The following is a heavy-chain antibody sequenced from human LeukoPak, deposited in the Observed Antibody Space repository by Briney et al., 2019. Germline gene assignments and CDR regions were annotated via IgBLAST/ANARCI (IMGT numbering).Heavy chain of an antibody. CDR2: ISSSSSTI. Sequence: PGGSLRLSCAASGFTYSSYSMNWVRQAPGKGVAWVSYISSSSSTIYYADSVKGRFTISRDNAKNSLYLQMNSLRAEDTAVYYCARESSGWYVYFDYWGQGTPVTVSS. CDR3: ARESSGWYVYFDY. V-gene: IGHV3-48*01. D-gene: IGHD6-19*01. J-gene: IGHJ4*02. CDR1: GFTYSSYS.